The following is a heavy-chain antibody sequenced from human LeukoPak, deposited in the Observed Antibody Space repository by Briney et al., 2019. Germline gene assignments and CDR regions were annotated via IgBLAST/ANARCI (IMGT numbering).Heavy chain of an antibody. CDR1: GGSTTSNHW. J-gene: IGHJ4*02. CDR2: ISHGGST. Sequence: SETLSPTCAVSGGSTTSNHWWSWVRQPPGRGLEWIGEISHGGSTNYNPSLESRVTISVDKSNNQFSLILNSVTAADTAVYFCARATGTTPFDYWGQGTLVTVSS. CDR3: ARATGTTPFDY. D-gene: IGHD1-1*01. V-gene: IGHV4-4*02.